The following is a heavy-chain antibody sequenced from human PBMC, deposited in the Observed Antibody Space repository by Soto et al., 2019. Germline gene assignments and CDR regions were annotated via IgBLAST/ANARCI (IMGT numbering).Heavy chain of an antibody. CDR1: GGSISSYY. CDR2: FYYSGST. D-gene: IGHD6-19*01. Sequence: SETPSLTCTVSGGSISSYYWSWIRQPPGKGLEWIGYFYYSGSTNYNPSLKSRVTISVDTSKNQFSLKLSSVTAADTAVYYCARTPGIAVAGTGFDYWGQGTLVTVSS. V-gene: IGHV4-59*08. J-gene: IGHJ4*02. CDR3: ARTPGIAVAGTGFDY.